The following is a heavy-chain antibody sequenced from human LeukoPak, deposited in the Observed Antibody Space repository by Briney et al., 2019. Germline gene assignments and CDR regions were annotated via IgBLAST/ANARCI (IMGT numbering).Heavy chain of an antibody. D-gene: IGHD3-10*01. CDR3: ARDRHYYGPGSYYSHFDY. CDR1: GGTFSSYA. Sequence: SVKVSCKASGGTFSSYAISWVRQAPGQGLEWMGGIIPIFGTANYAQKFQGRVTITADESTSTAYMELSSLRSEDTAVYYCARDRHYYGPGSYYSHFDYWGQGTLVTVSS. J-gene: IGHJ4*02. V-gene: IGHV1-69*13. CDR2: IIPIFGTA.